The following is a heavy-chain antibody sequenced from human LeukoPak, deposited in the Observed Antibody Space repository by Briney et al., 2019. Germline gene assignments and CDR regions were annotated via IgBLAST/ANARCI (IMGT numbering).Heavy chain of an antibody. CDR3: AREYSSSSTGWGYYYYYYMDV. V-gene: IGHV3-7*01. D-gene: IGHD6-6*01. CDR1: GFTFSSYW. CDR2: IKQDGSEK. J-gene: IGHJ6*03. Sequence: GGSPRLSCAASGFTFSSYWMSWVRQAPGKGLEWVANIKQDGSEKYYVDSVKGRFTISRDNAKNSLYLQMNSLRAEDTAVYYCAREYSSSSTGWGYYYYYYMDVWGKGTTVTVSS.